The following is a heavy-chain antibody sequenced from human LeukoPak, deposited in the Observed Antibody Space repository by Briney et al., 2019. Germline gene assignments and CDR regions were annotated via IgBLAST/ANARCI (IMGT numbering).Heavy chain of an antibody. J-gene: IGHJ4*02. D-gene: IGHD3/OR15-3a*01. CDR2: VYVSGDT. Sequence: SGTLSLTCSLSSVSISSYYWTWVRQPPGKTLQWIGNVYVSGDTNFYPSPKSRVTISVDTSNNQFSLKLTSVTAADTAVYYCARQFGLMSSYRHLDHWGPGILVTVTA. V-gene: IGHV4-59*08. CDR1: SVSISSYY. CDR3: ARQFGLMSSYRHLDH.